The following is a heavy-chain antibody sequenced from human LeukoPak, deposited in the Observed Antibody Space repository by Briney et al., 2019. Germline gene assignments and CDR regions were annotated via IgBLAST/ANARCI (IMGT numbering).Heavy chain of an antibody. Sequence: PSETLSLTCTVSGGFISSYYWSWIRQPPGKGLEWIGYIYYSGSTNYNPSLKSRVTISVDTSKNQFSLKLSSVTAADTAVYYCARTTMVRGTYYMDVWGKGTTVTISS. D-gene: IGHD3-10*01. CDR2: IYYSGST. CDR3: ARTTMVRGTYYMDV. J-gene: IGHJ6*03. V-gene: IGHV4-59*01. CDR1: GGFISSYY.